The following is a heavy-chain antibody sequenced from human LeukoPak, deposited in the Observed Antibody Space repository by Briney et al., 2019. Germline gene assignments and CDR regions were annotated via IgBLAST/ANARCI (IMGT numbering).Heavy chain of an antibody. CDR3: ARVVPAATIDY. D-gene: IGHD2-2*01. CDR2: IYYSGST. V-gene: IGHV4-39*01. Sequence: SETLSLTCTVSGGSISSNNYYWGWIRQPPGKGLEWIGSIYYSGSTYYNPSLKSRVTISVDTSKNQFSLKLSSVTAADTAVYYCARVVPAATIDYWGQGTLVTVSS. J-gene: IGHJ4*02. CDR1: GGSISSNNYY.